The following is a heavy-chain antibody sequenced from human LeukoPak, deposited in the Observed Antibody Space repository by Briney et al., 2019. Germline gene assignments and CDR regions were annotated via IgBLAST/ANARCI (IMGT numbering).Heavy chain of an antibody. D-gene: IGHD2-15*01. J-gene: IGHJ4*02. CDR3: ARDFFHGHCSGLTCFLLDS. CDR2: ISAHYSNT. CDR1: GYTFTGYF. Sequence: ASVKVSCKASGYTFTGYFIHWVRQAAGQGLEWMGWISAHYSNTNYAQKFQGRLTMTTDTSTNTAYMELRSLRPDDTAVYFCARDFFHGHCSGLTCFLLDSWGQGSLVTVSS. V-gene: IGHV1-18*04.